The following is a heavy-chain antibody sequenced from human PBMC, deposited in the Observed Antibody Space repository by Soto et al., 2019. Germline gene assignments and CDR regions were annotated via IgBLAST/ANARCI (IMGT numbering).Heavy chain of an antibody. V-gene: IGHV1-2*04. CDR2: INPNSGGT. J-gene: IGHJ6*02. CDR1: GYTFTGYY. CDR3: ARHLVPELEPTAPYFNGLDV. D-gene: IGHD1-7*01. Sequence: ASVKVSCKASGYTFTGYYMHWVRQAPGQGLEWMGWINPNSGGTNYAQKFQGWVTMTRDTSISTAYMELSRLRSDDTAVYYCARHLVPELEPTAPYFNGLDVWGHGTTVTVSS.